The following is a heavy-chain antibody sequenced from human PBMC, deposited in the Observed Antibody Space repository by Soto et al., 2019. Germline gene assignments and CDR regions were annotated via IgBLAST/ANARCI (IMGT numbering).Heavy chain of an antibody. D-gene: IGHD3-22*01. CDR3: ARPGAGDSSGYRARPHAFDI. CDR2: ISSSSSYI. J-gene: IGHJ3*02. CDR1: GFTFSSYS. Sequence: EVQLVESGGGLVKPGGSLRLSCAASGFTFSSYSMNWVRQAPGKGLEWVSSISSSSSYIYYADSVKGRFTISRDNAKNSLYLQMNSLRAEDTAVYYCARPGAGDSSGYRARPHAFDIWGQGTMVTVSS. V-gene: IGHV3-21*01.